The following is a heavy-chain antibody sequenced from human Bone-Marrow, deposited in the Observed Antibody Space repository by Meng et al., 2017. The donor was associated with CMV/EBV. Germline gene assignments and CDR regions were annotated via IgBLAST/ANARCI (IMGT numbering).Heavy chain of an antibody. CDR1: GGSFSGYY. D-gene: IGHD3-3*01. J-gene: IGHJ6*02. CDR2: INHSGST. V-gene: IGHV4-34*01. Sequence: GSLRLSCAVYGGSFSGYYWSRIRQPPGKGLEWIGEINHSGSTNYNPSLKSRVTISVDTSKNQFSLKLSSVTAADTAVYYCARGDIWSGYYYYYYYYGMDVWGQGTTVTVSS. CDR3: ARGDIWSGYYYYYYYYGMDV.